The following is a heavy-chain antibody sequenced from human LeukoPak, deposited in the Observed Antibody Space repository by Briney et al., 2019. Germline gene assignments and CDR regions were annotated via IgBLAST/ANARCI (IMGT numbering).Heavy chain of an antibody. J-gene: IGHJ4*02. Sequence: PGGSLRLSCAASGFTFSSYSMNWVRQPPGKGLEWVSSISSSSSTIYYADSVKGRFTISRDNAKNSLYLQMNSLRAEDTAVYYCAKGRGYCSGGSCYSDYWGQGTLVTVSS. CDR3: AKGRGYCSGGSCYSDY. CDR1: GFTFSSYS. V-gene: IGHV3-48*01. D-gene: IGHD2-15*01. CDR2: ISSSSSTI.